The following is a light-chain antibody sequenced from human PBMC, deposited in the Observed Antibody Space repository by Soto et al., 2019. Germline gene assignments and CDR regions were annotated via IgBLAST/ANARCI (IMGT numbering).Light chain of an antibody. CDR3: QQHNYWLS. CDR1: QSISSN. CDR2: GAS. Sequence: EIVMTQSPATLSVSPGERATLSCRASQSISSNLAWFQQKPGQAPRLLLYGASTRATGIPGRFSGSGSGTDFTLTISSLQSEYFAVYYCQQHNYWLSFGQGTKLEIK. V-gene: IGKV3-15*01. J-gene: IGKJ2*01.